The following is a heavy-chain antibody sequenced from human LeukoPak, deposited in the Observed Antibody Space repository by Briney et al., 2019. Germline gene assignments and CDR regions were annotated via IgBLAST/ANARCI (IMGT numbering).Heavy chain of an antibody. CDR1: GFTFSSYG. J-gene: IGHJ4*02. CDR2: IRYDGSNK. CDR3: AKGYSSSSRGPFDY. D-gene: IGHD6-6*01. V-gene: IGHV3-30*02. Sequence: GGSLRLSCAASGFTFSSYGMHWVRQAPGKGLEWVAFIRYDGSNKYYADSVKGRFTISRDNSKNTLYLQMNSLRAEDTAVYYCAKGYSSSSRGPFDYWGQGTLVTVSS.